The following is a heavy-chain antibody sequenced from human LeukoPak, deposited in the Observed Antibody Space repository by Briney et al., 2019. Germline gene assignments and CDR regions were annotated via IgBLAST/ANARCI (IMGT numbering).Heavy chain of an antibody. Sequence: ASVKDSCKASGYTFTSYYMHWVRQAPGQGLEWMGIINPSGGSTSYAQKLQGRVTMTRDTSTSTGYMELSSLRSEDTAVYYCAGDYGGNSFVGGSFDYWGQGTLVTVSS. CDR1: GYTFTSYY. D-gene: IGHD4-23*01. CDR3: AGDYGGNSFVGGSFDY. CDR2: INPSGGST. V-gene: IGHV1-46*01. J-gene: IGHJ4*02.